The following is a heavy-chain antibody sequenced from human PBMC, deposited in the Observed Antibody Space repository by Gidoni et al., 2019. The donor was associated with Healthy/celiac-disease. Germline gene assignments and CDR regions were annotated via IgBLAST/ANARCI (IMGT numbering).Heavy chain of an antibody. CDR2: IYYSGST. V-gene: IGHV4-59*08. CDR3: ARLRIAVAGGDAFDI. D-gene: IGHD6-19*01. Sequence: QVQLQESGPGLVKPSETLSLTCTVSGGSISSYYWSWIRQPPGKGLEWIGYIYYSGSTNYNPSLKSRVTISVDTSKNQFSLKLSSVTAADTAVYYCARLRIAVAGGDAFDIWGQGTMVTVSS. J-gene: IGHJ3*02. CDR1: GGSISSYY.